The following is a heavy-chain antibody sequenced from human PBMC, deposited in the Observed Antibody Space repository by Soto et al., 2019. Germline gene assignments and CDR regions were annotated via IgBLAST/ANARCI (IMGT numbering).Heavy chain of an antibody. CDR2: AYHNGLT. CDR3: ARDAAVPGESDRFDY. V-gene: IGHV4-4*02. Sequence: QVQLQESGPGLVKTSGTLALTCAVSGDSISTNVWWRWVRQHPGKGLAWIGEAYHNGLTNYNPSLKSRVTMSGDTSKNEFSLKLTSVTAADTAIYYCARDAAVPGESDRFDYWGQGTLVTVSS. CDR1: GDSISTNVW. D-gene: IGHD2-15*01. J-gene: IGHJ4*02.